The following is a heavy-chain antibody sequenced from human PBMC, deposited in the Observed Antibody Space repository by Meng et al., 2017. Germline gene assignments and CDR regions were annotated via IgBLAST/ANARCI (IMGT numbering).Heavy chain of an antibody. CDR1: GYTFTSYG. V-gene: IGHV1-18*01. Sequence: QVPRVQAGAEVKKPGASVKVSCKASGYTFTSYGISWVRQAPGQGLEWMGWISAYNGNTNYAQKLQGRVTMTTDTSTSTAYMELRSLRSDDTAVYYCARGGSRYYGDYNWYFDLWGRGTLVTVSS. CDR2: ISAYNGNT. CDR3: ARGGSRYYGDYNWYFDL. D-gene: IGHD4-17*01. J-gene: IGHJ2*01.